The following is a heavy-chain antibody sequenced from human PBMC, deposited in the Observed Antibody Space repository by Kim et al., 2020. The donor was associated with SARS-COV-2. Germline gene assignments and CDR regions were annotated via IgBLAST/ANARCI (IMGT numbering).Heavy chain of an antibody. V-gene: IGHV4-39*07. CDR2: IYYSGST. J-gene: IGHJ4*02. Sequence: SETLSLTCTVSGGSISSSSYYWGWIRQPPGKGLEWIGSIYYSGSTYYNPSLKSRVTISVDTSKNQFSLKLSSVTAADTAVYYCARERGDGFLLYYWGQGTLVTVSS. CDR1: GGSISSSSYY. CDR3: ARERGDGFLLYY. D-gene: IGHD4-17*01.